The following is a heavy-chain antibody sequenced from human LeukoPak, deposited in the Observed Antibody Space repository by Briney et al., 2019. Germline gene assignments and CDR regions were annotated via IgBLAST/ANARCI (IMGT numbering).Heavy chain of an antibody. V-gene: IGHV1-2*06. J-gene: IGHJ5*02. CDR2: LNPNSGGT. Sequence: GASVKVSCKASGHTFTGYYMHWVRQAPGQGLEWMGRLNPNSGGTNYAQKFPGRVTMTRDTSVSTVYMELRRLIYVATTGYYCARGYSSDNWFDPWGQGTLVTVSS. CDR1: GHTFTGYY. CDR3: ARGYSSDNWFDP. D-gene: IGHD6-19*01.